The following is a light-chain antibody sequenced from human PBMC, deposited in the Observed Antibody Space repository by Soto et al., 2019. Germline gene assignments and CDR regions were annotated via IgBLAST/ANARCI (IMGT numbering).Light chain of an antibody. CDR3: CSYVGSSTLV. V-gene: IGLV2-23*02. Sequence: QSALTQPASVSGSPGQSITISCTGTSSDVGSYNVVSWYQQHPGKAPKLMIYEVTKRPSGVSNRFSGSKSGNTASLTISGLQGEDEAEYYCCSYVGSSTLVFGGGTKLTVL. J-gene: IGLJ2*01. CDR2: EVT. CDR1: SSDVGSYNV.